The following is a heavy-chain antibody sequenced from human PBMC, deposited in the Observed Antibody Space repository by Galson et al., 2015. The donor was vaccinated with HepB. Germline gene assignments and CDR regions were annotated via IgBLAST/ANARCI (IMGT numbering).Heavy chain of an antibody. D-gene: IGHD3-3*01. CDR1: GFSRRASTMC. J-gene: IGHJ3*01. V-gene: IGHV2-70*11. CDR2: IDWDDDK. CDR3: ARLLLRRGYDSGDAFDF. Sequence: PALVKPTQTLTLTCTFSGFSRRASTMCVSWIRQPPGKALEWLGRIDWDDDKYYNTSMKTRLTISKDTSKSEVVLRMTNMDPVDTATYFCARLLLRRGYDSGDAFDFWGQGSMVIVSS.